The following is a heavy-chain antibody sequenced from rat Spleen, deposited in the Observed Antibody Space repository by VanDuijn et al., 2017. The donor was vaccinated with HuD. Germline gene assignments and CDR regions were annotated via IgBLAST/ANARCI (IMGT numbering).Heavy chain of an antibody. Sequence: EVQLVESGGGLVQPGRSLKLSCTASGLTFSDYNMAWVRQAPEKGLEWVASIIYDGSRTHYRDSAKGRFTISRDNAESTLSLQMDSLRSEDTATYYCATHEGSSGFTYWGQGTLVTVSS. V-gene: IGHV5S10*01. D-gene: IGHD1-11*01. CDR1: GLTFSDYN. CDR3: ATHEGSSGFTY. J-gene: IGHJ3*01. CDR2: IIYDGSRT.